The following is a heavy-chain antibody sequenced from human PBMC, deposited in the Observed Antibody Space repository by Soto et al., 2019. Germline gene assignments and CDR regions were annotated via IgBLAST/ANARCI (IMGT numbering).Heavy chain of an antibody. V-gene: IGHV3-7*05. CDR1: GFTFGNYW. CDR3: ARDLSPVIRGYYLDAFDI. J-gene: IGHJ3*02. CDR2: IKGDGSAK. Sequence: GGSLRLSCAASGFTFGNYWMTWVRQAPGKGLEWVANIKGDGSAKSYLDSVRGRFTVSRDNAENSLFLQMNILRAEDTALYYCARDLSPVIRGYYLDAFDIWCQRPMLTVS. D-gene: IGHD3-22*01.